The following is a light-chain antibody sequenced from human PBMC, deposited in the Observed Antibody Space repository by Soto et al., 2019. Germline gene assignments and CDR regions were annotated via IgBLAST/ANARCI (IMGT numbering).Light chain of an antibody. CDR2: GNS. CDR1: SSNIGAGYD. CDR3: QSHDSSLSGSKVV. Sequence: QSVLTQPPSVSGAPGQRVTISCTGSSSNIGAGYDVHWYQQLPGTAPKLLIYGNSNRPSGVPDRFSGSKSGTSASLAITGLQAEDEADYYCQSHDSSLSGSKVVFGGGTKLTVL. J-gene: IGLJ2*01. V-gene: IGLV1-40*01.